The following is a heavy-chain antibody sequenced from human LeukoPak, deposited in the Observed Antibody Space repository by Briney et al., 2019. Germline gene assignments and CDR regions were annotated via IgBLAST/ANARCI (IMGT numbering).Heavy chain of an antibody. CDR2: INQRGST. CDR3: GRVRLKVEAGYYPYYHYYMDV. CDR1: GRSYRDYY. V-gene: IGHV4-34*01. J-gene: IGHJ6*03. Sequence: SETVSLNCAVYGRSYRDYYWSWTRQPPGKGLEWIVEINQRGSTNHNPALRRRITMYVDMSQNQFSLKQSPATAAEPAVLFRGRVRLKVEAGYYPYYHYYMDVWGEGTTVTVSS. D-gene: IGHD3-9*01.